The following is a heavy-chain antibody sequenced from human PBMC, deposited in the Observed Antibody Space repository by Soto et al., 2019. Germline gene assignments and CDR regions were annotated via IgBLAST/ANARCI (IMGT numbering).Heavy chain of an antibody. D-gene: IGHD5-12*01. V-gene: IGHV3-23*01. CDR2: ISGSGGST. CDR1: GFTFSSYA. CDR3: ARDRDIVALMGGFDY. J-gene: IGHJ4*02. Sequence: EVQLLESGGGLVQPGGSLRLSCAASGFTFSSYAMSWVRQAPGKGLEWVSAISGSGGSTYYADSVKGRFTISRDNSKNTLYLHMNSLRAEDTAVYYCARDRDIVALMGGFDYWGQGTLVTVSS.